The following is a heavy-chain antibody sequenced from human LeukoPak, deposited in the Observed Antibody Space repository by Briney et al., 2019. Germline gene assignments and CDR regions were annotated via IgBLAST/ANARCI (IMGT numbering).Heavy chain of an antibody. CDR1: GGSISSYY. CDR2: IYYSGST. D-gene: IGHD3-16*02. V-gene: IGHV4-59*01. J-gene: IGHJ6*04. CDR3: ARGRITFGGAIRPGDV. Sequence: SETLSLTCTVSGGSISSYYWSWIRQPPGKGLEWIGYIYYSGSTNYNPSLKSRVTISVDTSKNQFSLKLSSVTAADTAVYYCARGRITFGGAIRPGDVWGKGTTVTVSS.